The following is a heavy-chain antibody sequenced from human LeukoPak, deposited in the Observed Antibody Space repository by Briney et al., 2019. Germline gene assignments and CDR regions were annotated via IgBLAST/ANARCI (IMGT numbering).Heavy chain of an antibody. V-gene: IGHV3-9*01. Sequence: GGSLRLSCAASGFTFSSYWMHWVRQAPGKGLEWVSGISWNSGSIGYADSVKGRFTISRDNAKNSLYLQMNSLRAEDTALYYCAKDTGAWQLVRGAFDIWGQGTMVTVSS. J-gene: IGHJ3*02. CDR2: ISWNSGSI. D-gene: IGHD6-13*01. CDR3: AKDTGAWQLVRGAFDI. CDR1: GFTFSSYW.